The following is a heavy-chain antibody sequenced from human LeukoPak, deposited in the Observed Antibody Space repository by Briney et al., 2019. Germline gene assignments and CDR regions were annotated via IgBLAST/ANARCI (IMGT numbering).Heavy chain of an antibody. D-gene: IGHD5/OR15-5a*01. CDR2: IYTGGDS. Sequence: GGSLRLSCAASGFTVSSNYMAWVRQAPGRGLEWVCIIYTGGDSYYADSVKDRFTISRDNSKNMVSLQMNSLRAEDTAVYYCAKSESTRHPLDYWGQGTLVTVSP. V-gene: IGHV3-66*01. CDR1: GFTVSSNY. CDR3: AKSESTRHPLDY. J-gene: IGHJ4*02.